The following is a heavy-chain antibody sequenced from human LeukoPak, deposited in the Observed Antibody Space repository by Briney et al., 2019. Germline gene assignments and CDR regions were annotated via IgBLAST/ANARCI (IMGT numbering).Heavy chain of an antibody. CDR3: ARAGYYYDSSGYYCFDY. V-gene: IGHV3-23*01. CDR1: GFTFSSYA. Sequence: PGGSLRPSCAASGFTFSSYAMSWVRQAPGKGLEWVSAISGSGGSTYYADSVKGRFTISRDNSKNTLYLQMNSLRAEDTAVYYCARAGYYYDSSGYYCFDYWGQGTLVTVSS. D-gene: IGHD3-22*01. CDR2: ISGSGGST. J-gene: IGHJ4*02.